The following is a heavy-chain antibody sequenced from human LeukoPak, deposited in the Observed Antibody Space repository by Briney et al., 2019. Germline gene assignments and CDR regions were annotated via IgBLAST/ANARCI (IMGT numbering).Heavy chain of an antibody. CDR2: IIPIFGTA. J-gene: IGHJ6*03. CDR3: ARDHYYDSSGPGYMDV. Sequence: GASVKVSCKASGGTFSSYAISWVRQAPGQGLEWMGGIIPIFGTANYAQKFQGRVTITTDESTSTAYMELSSLRSEDTAVYYCARDHYYDSSGPGYMDVWGKGTTVTVSS. CDR1: GGTFSSYA. V-gene: IGHV1-69*05. D-gene: IGHD3-22*01.